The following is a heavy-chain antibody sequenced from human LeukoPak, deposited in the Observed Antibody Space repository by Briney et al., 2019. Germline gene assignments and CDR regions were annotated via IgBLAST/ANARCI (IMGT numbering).Heavy chain of an antibody. CDR2: IYYSGST. D-gene: IGHD3-22*01. V-gene: IGHV4-39*07. J-gene: IGHJ4*02. CDR3: ARVTGYMIEDYFDY. CDR1: GNSISSGDNY. Sequence: SETLSLTCTVSGNSISSGDNYWGWIRQPPGKGLEWIGSIYYSGSTYYNPSLKSRVTISVDTSKNQFSLRLSSVTAADTAVYYCARVTGYMIEDYFDYWGQGTLVTVSS.